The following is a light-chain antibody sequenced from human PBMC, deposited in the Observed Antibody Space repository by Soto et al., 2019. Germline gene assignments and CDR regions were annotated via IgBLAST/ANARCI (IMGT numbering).Light chain of an antibody. V-gene: IGKV2-28*01. CDR3: MQALQTPPWT. CDR2: LGS. CDR1: QSLLHRNGYNY. Sequence: DIVLTQSPLSLPVTPGEPASISCRSSQSLLHRNGYNYLDWYLQKPGQSPQLLIYLGSNRASGVTDRFSGSGLGTDFRLKISRVEAEDVGVYYFMQALQTPPWTFGQGTKVEIK. J-gene: IGKJ1*01.